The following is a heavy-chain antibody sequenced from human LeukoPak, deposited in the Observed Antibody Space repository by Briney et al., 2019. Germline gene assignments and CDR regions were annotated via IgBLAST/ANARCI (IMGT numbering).Heavy chain of an antibody. J-gene: IGHJ4*02. CDR3: ARGGSSWY. CDR2: ISSNGGST. CDR1: GFTFSSYA. V-gene: IGHV3-64D*09. Sequence: GGSLRLSCSASGFTFSSYAMHWVRQAPGKGLEYISGISSNGGSTYYADSVKGRFTISRDNSRNTLYLQMSSLRAEDTAVYYCARGGSSWYWGQGTLVTVSS. D-gene: IGHD6-13*01.